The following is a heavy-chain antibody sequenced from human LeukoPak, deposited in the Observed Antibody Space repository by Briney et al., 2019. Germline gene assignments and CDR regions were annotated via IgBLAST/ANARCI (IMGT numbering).Heavy chain of an antibody. Sequence: ASVKVSCKASGYTFTSYDINWVRQATGQGLEWMGWMNPNSGNTGYAQKFQGRVTITRNTSISTAYMELSSLRSEDTAVYYCARALGYDFWSGYSYYYYMDVWGKGTTVTVSS. V-gene: IGHV1-8*03. J-gene: IGHJ6*03. CDR2: MNPNSGNT. CDR1: GYTFTSYD. CDR3: ARALGYDFWSGYSYYYYMDV. D-gene: IGHD3-3*01.